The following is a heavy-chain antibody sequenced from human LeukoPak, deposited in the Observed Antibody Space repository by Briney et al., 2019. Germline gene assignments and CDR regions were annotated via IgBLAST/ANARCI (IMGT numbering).Heavy chain of an antibody. J-gene: IGHJ4*02. CDR3: VRGIGNYYDSGASDC. CDR1: GVTLSGYD. CDR2: IGSAGDT. D-gene: IGHD3-10*01. Sequence: GGSLRLSCAASGVTLSGYDMHWVRQSTGKGLEWVSGIGSAGDTYYADSVKGRFTISREDAKKSLYLQMNSLRAGDTALYYCVRGIGNYYDSGASDCWGQGTRVTVAP. V-gene: IGHV3-13*04.